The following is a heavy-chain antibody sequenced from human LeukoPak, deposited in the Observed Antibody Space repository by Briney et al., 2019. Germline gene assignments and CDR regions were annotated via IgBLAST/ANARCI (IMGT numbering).Heavy chain of an antibody. CDR3: AKIEGKYQLANIPDS. Sequence: PGGSLRLSCAASGFTFSSYSMNWVRQAPGKGLEWVSSISSSSSYIYYADSVKGRFTISRDNAKNSLYLQMNSLRAEDTAAYYCAKIEGKYQLANIPDSWGQGTLVTVSS. CDR1: GFTFSSYS. CDR2: ISSSSSYI. D-gene: IGHD2-2*01. V-gene: IGHV3-21*01. J-gene: IGHJ4*02.